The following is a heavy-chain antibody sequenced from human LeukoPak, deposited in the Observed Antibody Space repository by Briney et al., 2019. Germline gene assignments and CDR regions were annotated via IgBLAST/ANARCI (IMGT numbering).Heavy chain of an antibody. D-gene: IGHD4-11*01. CDR1: GFTVSSNY. J-gene: IGHJ4*02. CDR2: ISGSGGST. V-gene: IGHV3-23*01. CDR3: AKDLNREADDYSNYLDY. Sequence: PGGSLRLSCAASGFTVSSNYMSWVRQAPGKGLEWVSAISGSGGSTYYADSVKGRFTISRDNSKNTLYLQMNSLRAEDTAVYYCAKDLNREADDYSNYLDYWGQGTLVTASS.